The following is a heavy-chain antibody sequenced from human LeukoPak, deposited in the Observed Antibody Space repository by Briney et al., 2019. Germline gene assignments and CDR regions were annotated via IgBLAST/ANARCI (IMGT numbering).Heavy chain of an antibody. Sequence: GGSLRLSCAGSGFIFRSHGMIWVRQAPGRGLEWVSYISPGGNTIYYADSMKGRFTVSRDDAKNSLSLHMNSLRDEDAAVYYCARVRGPTVTTMYFDYWGQGTLVTVSS. CDR2: ISPGGNTI. CDR3: ARVRGPTVTTMYFDY. V-gene: IGHV3-48*02. CDR1: GFIFRSHG. J-gene: IGHJ4*02. D-gene: IGHD4-17*01.